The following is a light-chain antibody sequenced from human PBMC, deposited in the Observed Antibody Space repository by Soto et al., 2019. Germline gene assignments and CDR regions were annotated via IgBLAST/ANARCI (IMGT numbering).Light chain of an antibody. Sequence: QSVLTQPASVSGSPGQSITISCTGTSNDVGLYKYVSWYQQHPGKAPKLIIYEVSNRTSGVSNRFSGSKSGNTASLTISGLQAEDEADYFCSSYASSTALIFGGGTKLTVL. CDR2: EVS. J-gene: IGLJ2*01. CDR1: SNDVGLYKY. V-gene: IGLV2-14*01. CDR3: SSYASSTALI.